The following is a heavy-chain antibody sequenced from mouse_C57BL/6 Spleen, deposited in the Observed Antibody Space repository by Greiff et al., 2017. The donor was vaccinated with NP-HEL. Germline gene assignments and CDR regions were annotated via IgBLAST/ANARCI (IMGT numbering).Heavy chain of an antibody. CDR2: ISSGSSTI. J-gene: IGHJ4*01. D-gene: IGHD4-1*01. V-gene: IGHV5-17*01. CDR1: GFTFSDYG. Sequence: EVKVVESGGGLVKPGGSLKLSCAASGFTFSDYGMHWVRQAPEKGLEWVAYISSGSSTIYYADTVKGRFTISRDNAKNTLFLQMTSLRSEDTAMYYCASSNWDFYAMDYWGQGTSVTVSS. CDR3: ASSNWDFYAMDY.